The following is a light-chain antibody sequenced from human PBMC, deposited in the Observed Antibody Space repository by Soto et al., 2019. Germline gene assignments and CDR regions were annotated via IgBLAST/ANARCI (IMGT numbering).Light chain of an antibody. J-gene: IGKJ1*01. CDR1: QTIDTY. Sequence: DIQLTQSPSSLSASLGDRVTITCRASQTIDTYLNWYQHKPGKAPKVLIYAASYLQSGVPSRFSGSGSGADFTLTISSLQPEDFATYYCQQNFNFPRTFGQGTKVDIK. V-gene: IGKV1-39*01. CDR2: AAS. CDR3: QQNFNFPRT.